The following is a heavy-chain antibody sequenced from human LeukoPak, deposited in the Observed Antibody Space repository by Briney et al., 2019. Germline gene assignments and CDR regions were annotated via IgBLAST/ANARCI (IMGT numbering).Heavy chain of an antibody. CDR2: ISGSGGST. J-gene: IGHJ1*01. CDR1: GFTFSSYA. D-gene: IGHD4-17*01. V-gene: IGHV3-23*01. Sequence: SGGSLRLSCAASGFTFSSYAMSWVRQAPGKGLEGVSVISGSGGSTYYADSVKGRFTISRDNSKNTLYLQMNSLRAEDTAEYYCAKKAEVFGDSVTQHWGQGTLVTVSS. CDR3: AKKAEVFGDSVTQH.